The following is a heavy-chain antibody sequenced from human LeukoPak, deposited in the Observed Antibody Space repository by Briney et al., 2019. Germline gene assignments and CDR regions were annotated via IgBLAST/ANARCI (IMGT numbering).Heavy chain of an antibody. D-gene: IGHD5-18*01. J-gene: IGHJ2*01. CDR3: ARSVDTAMVGTWYFDL. V-gene: IGHV4-59*01. CDR1: GGSISSYY. CDR2: IYYSGST. Sequence: SETLSLTCTVSGGSISSYYWSWIRQPPGKGLEWIGYIYYSGSTNYNPSLKSRVTISVDTSKNQFSLKLSSVTAADTAVYYCARSVDTAMVGTWYFDLWGRGTLVTVSS.